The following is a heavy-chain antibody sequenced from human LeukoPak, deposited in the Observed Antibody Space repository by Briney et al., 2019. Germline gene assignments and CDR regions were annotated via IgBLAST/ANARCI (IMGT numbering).Heavy chain of an antibody. CDR3: AKDTDRITMIQLDY. D-gene: IGHD3-22*01. CDR2: ISTSGSNI. CDR1: GFTFSNYE. Sequence: GGSLRLSCAASGFTFSNYEMNWVRQAPGKGLEWVSYISTSGSNIYYADSVKGRFTIPRDNSKNTLYLQMNSLRAEDTAVYYCAKDTDRITMIQLDYWGQGTLVTVSS. V-gene: IGHV3-48*03. J-gene: IGHJ4*02.